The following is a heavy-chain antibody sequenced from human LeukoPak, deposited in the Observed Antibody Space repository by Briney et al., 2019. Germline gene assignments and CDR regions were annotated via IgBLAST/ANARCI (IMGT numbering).Heavy chain of an antibody. CDR1: GITVSNYG. CDR3: ARSYYGDYFDY. D-gene: IGHD1-26*01. Sequence: GGSLRLSCGVSGITVSNYGMSWVRQAPGKGLEWVSYISSSGSTIYYADSVKGRFTISRDNAKNSLYLQMNSLRAEDTAVYYCARSYYGDYFDYWGQGTLVTVSS. V-gene: IGHV3-48*04. CDR2: ISSSGSTI. J-gene: IGHJ4*02.